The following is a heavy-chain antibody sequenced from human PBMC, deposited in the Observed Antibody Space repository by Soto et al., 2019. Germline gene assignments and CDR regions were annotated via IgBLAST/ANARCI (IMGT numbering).Heavy chain of an antibody. CDR2: MNPNSGNT. Sequence: ASVTGSCKASGYTFTSYDINWVRQATGQGLEWMGWMNPNSGNTGYAQKFQGRVTMTRNTSISTAYMELSSLRSEDTAVYYCARGRGTMIVVDYWGQGTLVTVSS. D-gene: IGHD3-22*01. CDR3: ARGRGTMIVVDY. CDR1: GYTFTSYD. V-gene: IGHV1-8*01. J-gene: IGHJ4*02.